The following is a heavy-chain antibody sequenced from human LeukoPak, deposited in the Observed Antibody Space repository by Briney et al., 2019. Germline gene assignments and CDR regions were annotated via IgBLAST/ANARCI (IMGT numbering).Heavy chain of an antibody. J-gene: IGHJ4*02. V-gene: IGHV3-7*01. CDR3: ARGGGTIFGVVINFYFDY. Sequence: PGGSLRLSCAASGFTFSSYSMNWVRQAPGKGLEWVANIKQDGSEKYYVDSVKGRFTISRDNAKNSLYLQMNSLRAEDTAVYYCARGGGTIFGVVINFYFDYWGQGTLVTVSS. D-gene: IGHD3-3*01. CDR1: GFTFSSYS. CDR2: IKQDGSEK.